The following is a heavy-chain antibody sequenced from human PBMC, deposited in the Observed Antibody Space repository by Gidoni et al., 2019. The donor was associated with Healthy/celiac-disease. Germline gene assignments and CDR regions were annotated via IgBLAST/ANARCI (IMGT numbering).Heavy chain of an antibody. V-gene: IGHV1-69*01. D-gene: IGHD3-22*01. J-gene: IGHJ3*02. CDR1: GGTFSSYA. Sequence: QVQLVQSGAEVKKPGSSVKVSCKASGGTFSSYAISWVRQAPGQGLEWMGGIIPIFGTANYAQKFQGRVTITADEFTSTAYMELSSLRSEDTAVYYCARGYDSSGYYGVGAFDIWGQGTMVTVSS. CDR3: ARGYDSSGYYGVGAFDI. CDR2: IIPIFGTA.